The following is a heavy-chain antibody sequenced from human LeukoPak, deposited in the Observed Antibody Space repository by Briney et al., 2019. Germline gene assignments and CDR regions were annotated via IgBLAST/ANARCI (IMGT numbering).Heavy chain of an antibody. CDR2: FDPEDGET. J-gene: IGHJ4*02. CDR1: GYTLTELS. D-gene: IGHD1-1*01. Sequence: ASVKVSCKVSGYTLTELSMHWVRQAPGKGLEWMGGFDPEDGETIYAQKFQGRVTMTEDTSTDTAYMELSSLRSGDTAVYYCATGSQTNWNYVYWGQGTLVTVSS. CDR3: ATGSQTNWNYVY. V-gene: IGHV1-24*01.